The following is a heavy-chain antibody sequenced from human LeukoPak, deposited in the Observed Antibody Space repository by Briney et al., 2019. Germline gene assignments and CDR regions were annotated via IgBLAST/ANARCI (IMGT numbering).Heavy chain of an antibody. D-gene: IGHD3-22*01. J-gene: IGHJ4*02. Sequence: ASVKVSCKASGYTFTGYYMHWVRQAPGQGLEWMGWINPNSGGTNYAQKFQGRVTMTRDTSISTAYMEVSRLRSDDTAIYYCARGIYYYGSSGSTDFDYWGQGTLVTVSS. CDR3: ARGIYYYGSSGSTDFDY. CDR2: INPNSGGT. V-gene: IGHV1-2*02. CDR1: GYTFTGYY.